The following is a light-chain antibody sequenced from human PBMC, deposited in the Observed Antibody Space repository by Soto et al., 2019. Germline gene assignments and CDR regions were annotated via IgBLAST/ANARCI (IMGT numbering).Light chain of an antibody. CDR1: QDISNY. CDR2: DAS. V-gene: IGKV1-33*01. CDR3: QQYDNLPFT. Sequence: DIQMTQSPSSLSASVGERVTITCQASQDISNYLNWYQQKPGKAPKLLIYDASNLETGVPSRFSGSGAGTDFTFTISSLQPKDIGTYYCQQYDNLPFTFGPGTKVDI. J-gene: IGKJ3*01.